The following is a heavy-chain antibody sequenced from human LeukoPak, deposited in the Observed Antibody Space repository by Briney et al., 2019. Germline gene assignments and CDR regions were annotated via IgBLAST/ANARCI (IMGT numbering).Heavy chain of an antibody. V-gene: IGHV3-33*01. J-gene: IGHJ4*02. CDR1: GFTFSSHG. CDR2: IWYDGSHR. Sequence: GGSLRLSCVASGFTFSSHGMHWVRQAPGKGLEWVEVIWYDGSHRYYPDSVKGRFTISRDNSKNTLFLQMDSLRVDDTAVYYCVRDNAAADGALDYWGQGSLVTVSS. CDR3: VRDNAAADGALDY. D-gene: IGHD5-24*01.